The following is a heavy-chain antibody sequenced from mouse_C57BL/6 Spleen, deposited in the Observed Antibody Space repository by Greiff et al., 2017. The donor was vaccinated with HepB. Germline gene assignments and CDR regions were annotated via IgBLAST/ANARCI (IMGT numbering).Heavy chain of an antibody. D-gene: IGHD2-4*01. CDR3: AKYDYVYAMDY. V-gene: IGHV1-55*01. CDR2: IYPGSGST. CDR1: GYTFTSYW. Sequence: VQRVESGAELVKPGASVKMSCKASGYTFTSYWITWVKQRPGQGLEWIGDIYPGSGSTNYNEKFKSKATLTVDTSSSTAYMQLSSLTSEDSAVYYCAKYDYVYAMDYWGQGTSVTVSS. J-gene: IGHJ4*01.